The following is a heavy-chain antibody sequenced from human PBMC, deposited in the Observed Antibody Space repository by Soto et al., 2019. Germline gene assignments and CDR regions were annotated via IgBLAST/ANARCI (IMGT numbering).Heavy chain of an antibody. CDR2: ISSSSSYI. Sequence: EVQLVESGGGLVKPGGSLRLSCAASGFTLSSYSRNWVRQAPGKGLEWVSSISSSSSYIYYADSVKGRFTISRDNAKNSLYLQMNSLRAEDTAVYYCERDPPTLGYNSGWSFDYWGQGTLVTVSS. D-gene: IGHD6-19*01. CDR3: ERDPPTLGYNSGWSFDY. CDR1: GFTLSSYS. J-gene: IGHJ4*02. V-gene: IGHV3-21*01.